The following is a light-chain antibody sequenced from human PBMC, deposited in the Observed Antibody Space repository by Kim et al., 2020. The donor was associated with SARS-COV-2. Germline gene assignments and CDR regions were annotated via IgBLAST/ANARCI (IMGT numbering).Light chain of an antibody. CDR2: GAS. J-gene: IGKJ1*01. CDR1: QSVSSTY. CDR3: QQYGSSPQT. Sequence: FPGEKATLSCRVSQSVSSTYLAWYQQKPVQAPRLLIYGASNWATGIPDRFSGSGSGTDFTLTISGVEPEDSAVYYCQQYGSSPQTFGQGTKVDIK. V-gene: IGKV3-20*01.